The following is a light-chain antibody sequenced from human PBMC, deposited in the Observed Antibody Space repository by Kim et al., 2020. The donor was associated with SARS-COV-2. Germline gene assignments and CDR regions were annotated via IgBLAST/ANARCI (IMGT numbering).Light chain of an antibody. V-gene: IGLV2-11*01. CDR2: DVN. Sequence: GQSITISCTGTSSDVGGYNYVSWYQQHPGEAPKLIIYDVNKRPSGVPDRFSGSKSGNTASLTISGLQAEDEADYSCCSYAGTYNFVFGTGTKVTVL. J-gene: IGLJ1*01. CDR3: CSYAGTYNFV. CDR1: SSDVGGYNY.